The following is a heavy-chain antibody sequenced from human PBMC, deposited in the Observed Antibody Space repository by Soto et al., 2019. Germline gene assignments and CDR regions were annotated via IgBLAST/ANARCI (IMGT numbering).Heavy chain of an antibody. J-gene: IGHJ4*02. CDR3: ARESIAVAGRHGDY. CDR1: GFTFSSYS. V-gene: IGHV3-21*01. Sequence: EVQLVESGGGLVKPGGSLRLSCAASGFTFSSYSMNWVRQAPGKGLEWVSSISSSSSYIYYADSVKGRFTISRDNAKNSLYLQMNSLRAEDTAVYYCARESIAVAGRHGDYWGQGTLVTVSS. CDR2: ISSSSSYI. D-gene: IGHD6-19*01.